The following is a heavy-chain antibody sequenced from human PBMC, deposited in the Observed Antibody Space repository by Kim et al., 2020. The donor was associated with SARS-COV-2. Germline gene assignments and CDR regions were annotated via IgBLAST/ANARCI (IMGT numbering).Heavy chain of an antibody. Sequence: GESLKISCKGSGYSFTSYWIGWVRQMPGKGLEWMGIIYPGDSDTRYSPSFQGQVTISADKSISTAYLQRSSLKASDTAMYYCASGYYGSGSYNAFDIWGQGTMVTVSS. V-gene: IGHV5-51*01. J-gene: IGHJ3*02. CDR2: IYPGDSDT. CDR1: GYSFTSYW. D-gene: IGHD3-10*01. CDR3: ASGYYGSGSYNAFDI.